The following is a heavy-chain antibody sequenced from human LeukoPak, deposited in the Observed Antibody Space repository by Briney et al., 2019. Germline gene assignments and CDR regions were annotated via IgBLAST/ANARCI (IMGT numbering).Heavy chain of an antibody. CDR3: ARVPLRFLEPFDY. CDR2: INHSGGA. D-gene: IGHD3-3*01. Sequence: SETLSLTCTVSGGSISSYYWSWIRQPPGKELEWIGEINHSGGANYNPSLKSRVTISADTSKSQFSLKLGSVTAADTAVYYCARVPLRFLEPFDYWGQGTLVTVSS. J-gene: IGHJ4*02. CDR1: GGSISSYY. V-gene: IGHV4-34*01.